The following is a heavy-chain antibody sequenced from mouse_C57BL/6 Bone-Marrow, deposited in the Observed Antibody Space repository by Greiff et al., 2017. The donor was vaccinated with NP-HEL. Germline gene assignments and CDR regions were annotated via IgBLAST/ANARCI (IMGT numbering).Heavy chain of an antibody. Sequence: VQLKQSGPGLVQPSQSLSITCTVSGFSLTSYGVHWVRQSPGKGLEWLGVIWSGGSTDYNAAFISRLSISKDNSKSQVFFKMNSLQADDTAIYYCARTHFITTVVAVYYYAMDYWGQGTSVTVSS. CDR1: GFSLTSYG. CDR2: IWSGGST. J-gene: IGHJ4*01. D-gene: IGHD1-1*01. CDR3: ARTHFITTVVAVYYYAMDY. V-gene: IGHV2-2*01.